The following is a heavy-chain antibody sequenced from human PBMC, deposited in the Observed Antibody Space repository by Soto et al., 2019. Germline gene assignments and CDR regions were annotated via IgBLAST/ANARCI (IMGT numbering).Heavy chain of an antibody. V-gene: IGHV1-69*02. D-gene: IGHD5-12*01. CDR2: IIPILGIA. Sequence: ASVKVSCKASGGTFSSYTISWVRQAPGQGLEWMGRIIPILGIANYAQKFQGRVTITADKSTSTAYMELSSLRSEDTAVYYCAAEYSGYPYYYYYYMDVWGKGTTVTVSS. CDR3: AAEYSGYPYYYYYYMDV. J-gene: IGHJ6*03. CDR1: GGTFSSYT.